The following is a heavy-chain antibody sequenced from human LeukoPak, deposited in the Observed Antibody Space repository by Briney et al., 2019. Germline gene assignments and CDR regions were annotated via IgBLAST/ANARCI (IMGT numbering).Heavy chain of an antibody. D-gene: IGHD1-26*01. CDR1: GYTFTGYY. CDR3: AREVGATGGR. CDR2: INPNSGGT. J-gene: IGHJ4*02. V-gene: IGHV1-2*02. Sequence: ASVKVSCYASGYTFTGYYMHWVRQAPGQGLEWMGWINPNSGGTNYAQKFQGRVTMTRDTSISTAYMELSRLRSDDTAVYYCAREVGATGGRWGQGTLVTVSS.